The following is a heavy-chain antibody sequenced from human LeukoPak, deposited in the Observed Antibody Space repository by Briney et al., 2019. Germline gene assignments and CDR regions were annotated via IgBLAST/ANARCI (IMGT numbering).Heavy chain of an antibody. J-gene: IGHJ3*02. D-gene: IGHD6-19*01. CDR3: AKDQGYSSAWYSRDGFDM. CDR2: ISGGGGST. V-gene: IGHV3-23*01. CDR1: GFIFDNYV. Sequence: AGGSLRLSCAASGFIFDNYVINWVRQAPGKGLEWVSGISGGGGSTYYADSVKGRFTISRDNSNNTLYLQMNSLRAEDTAVYYCAKDQGYSSAWYSRDGFDMWGQGTMVTVSS.